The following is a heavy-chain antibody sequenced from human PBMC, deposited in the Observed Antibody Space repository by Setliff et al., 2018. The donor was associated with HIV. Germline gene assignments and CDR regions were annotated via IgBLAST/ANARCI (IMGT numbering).Heavy chain of an antibody. J-gene: IGHJ3*02. CDR3: ARGPRYYDSSGYRAGAFDI. D-gene: IGHD3-22*01. CDR2: INHSGSA. V-gene: IGHV4-39*07. Sequence: PSETLSLTCTVSGGSISSGSYYWSWIRQPPGKGLEWIGEINHSGSANFSPSLKSRVTISVDTSKNQFSLKLSSVTAADTAVYYCARGPRYYDSSGYRAGAFDIWGQGTMVTVSS. CDR1: GGSISSGSYY.